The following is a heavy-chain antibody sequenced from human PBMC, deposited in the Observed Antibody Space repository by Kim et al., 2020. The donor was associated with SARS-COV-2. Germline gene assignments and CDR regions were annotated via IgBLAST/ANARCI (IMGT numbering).Heavy chain of an antibody. J-gene: IGHJ4*02. Sequence: GGSLRLSCAASGFTFSSYGMHWVRQAPGKGLEWVAVISYDGSNKYYADSVKGRFTISRDNSKNTLYLQMNSLRAEDTAVYYCAKDRLPTYGHHFDYWGQG. V-gene: IGHV3-30*18. CDR3: AKDRLPTYGHHFDY. CDR1: GFTFSSYG. D-gene: IGHD2-21*02. CDR2: ISYDGSNK.